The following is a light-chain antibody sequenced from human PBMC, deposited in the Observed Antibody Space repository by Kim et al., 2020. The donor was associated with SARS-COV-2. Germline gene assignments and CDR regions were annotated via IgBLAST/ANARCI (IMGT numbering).Light chain of an antibody. J-gene: IGKJ2*01. CDR1: QSVSSSY. CDR2: GAS. V-gene: IGKV3-20*01. CDR3: QQYGSSPYT. Sequence: LSAGEGAIPSGRAGQSVSSSYLAWYQQKPGQAPRLLIYGASSRATGIPDRFSGSGSGTDFTLTISRLEPEDFAMYYCQQYGSSPYTFGQGTKLEI.